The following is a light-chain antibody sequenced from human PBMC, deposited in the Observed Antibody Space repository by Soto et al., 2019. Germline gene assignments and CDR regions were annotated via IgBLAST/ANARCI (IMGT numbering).Light chain of an antibody. CDR1: QSVNSNY. Sequence: EIVLTQSPGTLSLSPGERATLSCRASQSVNSNYLAWYQHKPGQAPRLLISDASSRATGIPDRFTGSGSGTDFTLTISRLEPEDFAVYCCQQSGSSPRTFGQGTKVEIK. CDR3: QQSGSSPRT. J-gene: IGKJ1*01. CDR2: DAS. V-gene: IGKV3-20*01.